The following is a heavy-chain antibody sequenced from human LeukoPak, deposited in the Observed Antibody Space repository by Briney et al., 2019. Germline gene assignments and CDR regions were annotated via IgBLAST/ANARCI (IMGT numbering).Heavy chain of an antibody. J-gene: IGHJ4*02. CDR1: GFTFSSYA. D-gene: IGHD1-14*01. V-gene: IGHV3-23*01. Sequence: GGSLRLSCAASGFTFSSYAMSWVRQAPGKGLEWVSAISGSGGSTYYADSVKGRFTISRDNSKNTLYLQMNSLRAEGTAVYYFAKDLFGQEQPPTGSTPFGHRGQGTLVNVPS. CDR3: AKDLFGQEQPPTGSTPFGH. CDR2: ISGSGGST.